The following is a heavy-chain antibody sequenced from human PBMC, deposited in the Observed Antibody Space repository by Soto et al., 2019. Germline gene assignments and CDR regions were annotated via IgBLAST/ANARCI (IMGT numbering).Heavy chain of an antibody. CDR1: GFTFSSYS. CDR2: ISSSSGTI. V-gene: IGHV3-48*04. Sequence: EVQLVESGGKLVQPGGSLRLSCAASGFTFSSYSMNWVRQAPGKGLEWVSYISSSSGTIYYADSVKGRFTISRDNAKKSLYLQMDSLRAEDTAVYYCARDSYLEWLLGTLDYWGQGTLVTVSS. J-gene: IGHJ4*02. D-gene: IGHD3-3*01. CDR3: ARDSYLEWLLGTLDY.